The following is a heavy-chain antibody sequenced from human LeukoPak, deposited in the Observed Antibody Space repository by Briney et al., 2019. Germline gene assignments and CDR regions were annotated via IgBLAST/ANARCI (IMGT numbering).Heavy chain of an antibody. Sequence: GGSLRLSCAASGFTFSSYAMSWDRQAPGKGLEWVSAISGSGGSTYYADSVKGRFTISRDNSKNTLYLQMNSLRAEDTAVYYCAKLGIVVVVAATTWFDPWGQGTLVTVSS. CDR3: AKLGIVVVVAATTWFDP. D-gene: IGHD2-15*01. V-gene: IGHV3-23*01. CDR2: ISGSGGST. J-gene: IGHJ5*02. CDR1: GFTFSSYA.